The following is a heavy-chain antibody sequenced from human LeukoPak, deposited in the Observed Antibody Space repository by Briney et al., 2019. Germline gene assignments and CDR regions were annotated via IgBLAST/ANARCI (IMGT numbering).Heavy chain of an antibody. Sequence: GGSLRLSCVGSGFSFDDNIMTWVCQPPGKGLEWVSAISTGGGRTYYADSVKGRFTISRDNPKNTVFLQMSSLRVEDTAIYYCATVAISKSFSSWGQGTVVTVSS. D-gene: IGHD2-2*01. V-gene: IGHV3-23*01. CDR1: GFSFDDNI. CDR3: ATVAISKSFSS. CDR2: ISTGGGRT. J-gene: IGHJ5*02.